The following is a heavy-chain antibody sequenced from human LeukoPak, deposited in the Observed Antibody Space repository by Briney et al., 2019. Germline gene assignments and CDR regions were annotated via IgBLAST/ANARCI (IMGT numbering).Heavy chain of an antibody. CDR1: GFTFSNYW. J-gene: IGHJ5*02. D-gene: IGHD5-18*01. V-gene: IGHV3-74*03. CDR2: INSDGSST. Sequence: GGSLRLSCAASGFTFSNYWMHWVRQDPGKGLVRVSRINSDGSSTTYADSVKGRFTISRDNAKNTLYLQMNSLRAEDTAVYYCTRDPHGYWWFDPWGQGTLVTVSS. CDR3: TRDPHGYWWFDP.